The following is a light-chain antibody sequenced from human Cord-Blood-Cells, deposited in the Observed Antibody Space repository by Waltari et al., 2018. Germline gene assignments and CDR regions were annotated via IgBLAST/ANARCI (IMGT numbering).Light chain of an antibody. CDR3: CAYAGSSTSV. V-gene: IGLV2-23*01. CDR2: EGS. Sequence: QSALTQPASVSGSPGQSITISCTGTSSDVGRYNLVSWYQQHPGKAPKLMVYEGSKRPSGLSNRFSGSKSSNTASLTISGLQPDDVADYYCCAYAGSSTSVFGGGTKLTVL. J-gene: IGLJ3*02. CDR1: SSDVGRYNL.